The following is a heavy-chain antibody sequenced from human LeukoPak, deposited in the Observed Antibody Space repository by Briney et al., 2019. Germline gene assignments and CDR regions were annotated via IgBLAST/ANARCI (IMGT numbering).Heavy chain of an antibody. Sequence: SETLSLTCAVYGGSFSGYYWSWIRQPPGKGPEWIGEINHSGSTNYNPSLKSRVTISVDTSKNQFSLKLSSVTAADTAVYYCARGGVATIDDWGQGTLVTVSS. D-gene: IGHD5-12*01. CDR1: GGSFSGYY. CDR3: ARGGVATIDD. J-gene: IGHJ4*02. CDR2: INHSGST. V-gene: IGHV4-34*01.